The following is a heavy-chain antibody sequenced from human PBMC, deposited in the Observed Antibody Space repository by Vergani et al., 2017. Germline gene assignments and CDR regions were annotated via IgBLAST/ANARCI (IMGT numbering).Heavy chain of an antibody. CDR1: GFTFDDYG. Sequence: EVQLVESGGGVVRPGGSLRLSCAASGFTFDDYGMSWVRQAPGKGLEWVSGINWNGVSTGYADSVKGRFTISRDNAKNSLYLQMNSLRAEDTALYYCARSGGSGYYYNWFDPWGQGTLVTVSS. V-gene: IGHV3-20*04. J-gene: IGHJ5*02. D-gene: IGHD3-22*01. CDR3: ARSGGSGYYYNWFDP. CDR2: INWNGVST.